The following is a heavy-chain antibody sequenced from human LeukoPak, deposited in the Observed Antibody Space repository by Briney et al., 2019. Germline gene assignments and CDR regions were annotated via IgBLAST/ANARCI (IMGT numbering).Heavy chain of an antibody. Sequence: ASVKVSCKASGFTFTSSAMQWVRQARGQRLEWIGWIVVGSGNTNYAQKFQERVTITRDMSTSTAYMELSSLRSEDTAVYYCAAIPLPDSRYFDWLTFDYWGQGTLVTVSS. CDR2: IVVGSGNT. CDR1: GFTFTSSA. CDR3: AAIPLPDSRYFDWLTFDY. J-gene: IGHJ4*02. V-gene: IGHV1-58*02. D-gene: IGHD3-9*01.